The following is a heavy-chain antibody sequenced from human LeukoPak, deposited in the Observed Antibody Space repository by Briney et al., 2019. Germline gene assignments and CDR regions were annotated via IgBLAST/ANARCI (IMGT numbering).Heavy chain of an antibody. CDR3: ATSYYYDSSGYFDYHDY. CDR1: GGSISSYY. CDR2: IYTSGST. V-gene: IGHV4-4*07. D-gene: IGHD3-22*01. Sequence: KPSETLSLTCTVSGGSISSYYWSWIRQPAGKALEWIGRIYTSGSTNYNPSLKSRVTMSVDTSKNQFSLKLSSVTAADTAVYYCATSYYYDSSGYFDYHDYWGQGTLVTVSS. J-gene: IGHJ4*02.